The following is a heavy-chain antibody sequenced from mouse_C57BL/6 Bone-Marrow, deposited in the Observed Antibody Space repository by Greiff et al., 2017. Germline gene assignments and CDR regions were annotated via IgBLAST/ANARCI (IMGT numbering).Heavy chain of an antibody. CDR2: ISRGSSTI. CDR1: GFTFSDYG. Sequence: EVHLVESGGGLVKPGGSLKLSCAASGFTFSDYGMHWVRQAPEQGLAWVAYISRGSSTIYYADTVKGRFTLTRDNAKNTLFLQMTSLRSEDTAMYYCARGDYGGSFDYWGQGTTLTVSA. V-gene: IGHV5-17*01. J-gene: IGHJ2*01. D-gene: IGHD1-1*01. CDR3: ARGDYGGSFDY.